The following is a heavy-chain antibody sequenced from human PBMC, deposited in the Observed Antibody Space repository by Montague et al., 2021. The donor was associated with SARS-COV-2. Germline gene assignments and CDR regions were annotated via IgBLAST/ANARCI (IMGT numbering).Heavy chain of an antibody. J-gene: IGHJ4*02. V-gene: IGHV4-34*01. CDR1: GGSLSGFY. Sequence: SETLSLTCAVYGGSLSGFYYSWICMAQGQGLERVGEITHGGSTSXSPALKSRLTISLDTSKNQFPLNLESVTAADTATYYCARSHDYRGNDYFDSWGQGALVIVSS. CDR2: ITHGGST. D-gene: IGHD4-23*01. CDR3: ARSHDYRGNDYFDS.